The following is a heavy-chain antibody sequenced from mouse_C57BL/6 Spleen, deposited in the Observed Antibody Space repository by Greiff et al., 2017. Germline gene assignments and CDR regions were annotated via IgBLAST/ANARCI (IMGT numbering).Heavy chain of an antibody. Sequence: VKLMESGPGLVQPSQSLSITCTVSGFSLTSYGVHWVRQPPGKGLEWLGVIWSGGSTDYNAAFISRLSISKDNSKSQVFFKMNSLQADDTAIYYCAKNDYGLGDYWGQGTSVTVSS. D-gene: IGHD2-4*01. J-gene: IGHJ4*01. CDR3: AKNDYGLGDY. CDR1: GFSLTSYG. V-gene: IGHV2-4*01. CDR2: IWSGGST.